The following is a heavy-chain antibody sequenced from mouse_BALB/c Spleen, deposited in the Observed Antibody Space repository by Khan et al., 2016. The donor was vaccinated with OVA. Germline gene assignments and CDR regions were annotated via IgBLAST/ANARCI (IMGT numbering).Heavy chain of an antibody. D-gene: IGHD1-1*01. V-gene: IGHV3-5*02. CDR1: GISITSGNYR. J-gene: IGHJ1*01. Sequence: EVQLQESGPGLVKPSQTVSLTCTVTGISITSGNYRWSWIRQFPGNKLEWIGNIYYSGTVTSNPALTSRTTITNDTSKNLFFLEMNSLTAEDTARYDCARDYGHLYWYFDVWGAGTTVTVAA. CDR2: IYYSGTV. CDR3: ARDYGHLYWYFDV.